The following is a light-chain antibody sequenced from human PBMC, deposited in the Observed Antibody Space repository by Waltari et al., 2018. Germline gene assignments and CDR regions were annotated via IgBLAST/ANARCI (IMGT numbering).Light chain of an antibody. Sequence: EIVLTQSPDTLSLSPGERATPTCRASQGVSSNLAWYQQKPGQAPRLLMYGASTRATGIPARFSGSGSGTEFTLTISSLQSEDFAVYYCQQYKNWPPSPWTFGQGTKVEIK. CDR2: GAS. V-gene: IGKV3-15*01. CDR1: QGVSSN. CDR3: QQYKNWPPSPWT. J-gene: IGKJ1*01.